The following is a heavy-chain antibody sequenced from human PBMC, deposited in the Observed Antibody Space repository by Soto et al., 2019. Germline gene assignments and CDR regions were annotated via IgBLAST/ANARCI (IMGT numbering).Heavy chain of an antibody. D-gene: IGHD4-4*01. CDR1: GGSISGYY. CDR2: IYYSGST. Sequence: QVQLQESGPGLVKPSETLSLTCTVSGGSISGYYYSWIRQTPGKGLEWIGQIYYSGSTKYNPSLKIRVTMSVDTSKNQVSLKLTSVTAADTAVYYCAMVVTTLYNWFDPWGQGTLVSVSS. CDR3: AMVVTTLYNWFDP. J-gene: IGHJ5*02. V-gene: IGHV4-59*08.